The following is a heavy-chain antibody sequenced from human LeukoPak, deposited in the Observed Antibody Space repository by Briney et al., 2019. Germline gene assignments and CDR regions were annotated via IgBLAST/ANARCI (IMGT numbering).Heavy chain of an antibody. CDR1: GFTFSSYW. Sequence: PGGSLRLSCAASGFTFSSYWMSWVRQAPGKGLEWVANIKQDGSEKYYVDSVRGRFTISRDNAKNSLYLQMNSLRAEDTAVYYCASTMWWSTDWFDPWGQGTLVTVSS. D-gene: IGHD2-21*01. CDR2: IKQDGSEK. CDR3: ASTMWWSTDWFDP. J-gene: IGHJ5*02. V-gene: IGHV3-7*01.